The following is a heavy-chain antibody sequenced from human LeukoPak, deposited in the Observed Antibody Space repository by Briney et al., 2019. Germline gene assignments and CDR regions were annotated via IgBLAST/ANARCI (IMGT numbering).Heavy chain of an antibody. V-gene: IGHV1-2*06. CDR3: ARADCSSSCPFDY. D-gene: IGHD6-13*01. CDR1: GFGFSIYY. J-gene: IGHJ4*02. CDR2: INPNSGGT. Sequence: ASVKVSCKASGFGFSIYYMHWVRQAPGQGLEWMGRINPNSGGTNYAQKFQGRVTMTRDTSISTAYMELSRLRSDDTAVYYCARADCSSSCPFDYWGQGTLVTVSS.